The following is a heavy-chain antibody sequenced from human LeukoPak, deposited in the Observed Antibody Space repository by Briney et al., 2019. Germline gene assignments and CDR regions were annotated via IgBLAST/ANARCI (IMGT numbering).Heavy chain of an antibody. CDR1: GFTITSNY. D-gene: IGHD2-21*01. CDR2: IHYDGKI. V-gene: IGHV3-53*01. CDR3: ASGDGYLQPY. Sequence: GGSLRLSCAASGFTITSNYMSWVRQAPGKGLEWVSIIHYDGKIRYAGSVGGRFTIYRDDSENTLFLQMNSLRVDDTAVYFCASGDGYLQPYWGQGTLVTVSS. J-gene: IGHJ4*02.